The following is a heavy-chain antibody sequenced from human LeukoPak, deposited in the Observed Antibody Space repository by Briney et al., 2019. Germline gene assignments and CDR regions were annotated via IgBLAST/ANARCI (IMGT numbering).Heavy chain of an antibody. CDR1: DFRFNHYW. CDR2: IKEDGSDK. Sequence: GGSLSLSCEGSDFRFNHYWMSWVRQAPGKGLEWVANIKEDGSDKYYVDSVKGRFTISRDNAKNSLYLQMNSLRAEDTAVYYCARDRGGIYYFDFWGQGTLVTVSS. CDR3: ARDRGGIYYFDF. V-gene: IGHV3-7*04. J-gene: IGHJ4*02. D-gene: IGHD1-26*01.